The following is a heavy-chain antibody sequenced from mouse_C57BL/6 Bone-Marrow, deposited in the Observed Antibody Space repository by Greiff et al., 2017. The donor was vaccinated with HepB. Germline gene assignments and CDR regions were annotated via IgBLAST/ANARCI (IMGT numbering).Heavy chain of an antibody. Sequence: QVQLQQSGPGLVAPSQSLSITCTVSGFSLTSYAISWVRQPPGKGLEWLGVIWTGGGTNYNSALKSRLSISKDNSKSQVFLKMNSLQTDDTARYYCARNRIHYYYYGSSYYYWYFDVWGTGTTVTVSS. CDR1: GFSLTSYA. J-gene: IGHJ1*03. D-gene: IGHD1-1*01. CDR3: ARNRIHYYYYGSSYYYWYFDV. V-gene: IGHV2-9-1*01. CDR2: IWTGGGT.